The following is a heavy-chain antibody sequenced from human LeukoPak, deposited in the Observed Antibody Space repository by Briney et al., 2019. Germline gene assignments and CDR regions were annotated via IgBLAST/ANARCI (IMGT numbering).Heavy chain of an antibody. Sequence: PSETLSLTXTVSGGSISSGDYYWSWIRQPPGKGLEWIGYIYYSGSTYYNPSLKSRVTISVDTSKNQFSLKLSSVTAADTAVYYCARGTYYDFWGGYTNWFDPWGQGTLVTVSS. CDR2: IYYSGST. D-gene: IGHD3-3*01. CDR1: GGSISSGDYY. J-gene: IGHJ5*02. CDR3: ARGTYYDFWGGYTNWFDP. V-gene: IGHV4-30-4*08.